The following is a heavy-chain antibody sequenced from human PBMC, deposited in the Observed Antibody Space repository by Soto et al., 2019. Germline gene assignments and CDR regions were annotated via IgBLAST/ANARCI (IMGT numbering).Heavy chain of an antibody. CDR2: ISAYNGNT. CDR1: GYTFTSYS. CDR3: AREGWGFYDYIRGSYRQGDYYFDY. J-gene: IGHJ4*02. D-gene: IGHD3-16*02. Sequence: QVPLVQSGAEVKKPGASVKVSCKASGYTFTSYSISWVRQAPGQVLEWMGWISAYNGNTNYAQKLQGRVTMTTDTSTSTAYMELRSLRSDDAAVYYCAREGWGFYDYIRGSYRQGDYYFDYWGQGTLVTVSS. V-gene: IGHV1-18*01.